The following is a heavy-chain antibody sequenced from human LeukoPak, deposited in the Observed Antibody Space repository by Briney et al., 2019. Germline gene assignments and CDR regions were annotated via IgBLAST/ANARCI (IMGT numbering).Heavy chain of an antibody. CDR1: GGSVSSGSYY. Sequence: SETLSLTCTVSGGSVSSGSYYWSGIRQPPGKGLEWIGYIYYSGSTNYNPSLKSRVTISVDTSKNQFSLKLSSVTAADTAVYHCAREAMYSYGNNFDYWGQGTLVTVSS. D-gene: IGHD5-18*01. CDR2: IYYSGST. J-gene: IGHJ4*02. V-gene: IGHV4-61*01. CDR3: AREAMYSYGNNFDY.